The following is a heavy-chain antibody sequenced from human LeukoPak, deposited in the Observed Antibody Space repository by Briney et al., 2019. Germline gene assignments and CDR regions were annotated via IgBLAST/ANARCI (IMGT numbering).Heavy chain of an antibody. CDR1: GGSISSGGYY. CDR2: IYYSGST. CDR3: AVTTVSPAFDY. D-gene: IGHD4-11*01. J-gene: IGHJ4*02. Sequence: SETLSLTCTVSGGSISSGGYYWSWIRQHPGKGLEWIGYIYYSGSTYYNPSLKSRVTISVDTSKNQFSLKLSSVTAADTAVYYCAVTTVSPAFDYWGQGTLVTVSS. V-gene: IGHV4-31*03.